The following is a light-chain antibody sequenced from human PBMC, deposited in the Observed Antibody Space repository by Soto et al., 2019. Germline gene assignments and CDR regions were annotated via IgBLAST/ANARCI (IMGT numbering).Light chain of an antibody. Sequence: IVLTESPCTLSSSPGERATLSCRASQSFSSSYLAWYQQKPGQTPNLRIYGTSSRATGIPDRFGGSGSGSDFTLTISRLEPEDSAVYYCEQYDNSPFSVGPGTGVYIK. J-gene: IGKJ3*01. CDR2: GTS. CDR1: QSFSSSY. V-gene: IGKV3-20*01. CDR3: EQYDNSPFS.